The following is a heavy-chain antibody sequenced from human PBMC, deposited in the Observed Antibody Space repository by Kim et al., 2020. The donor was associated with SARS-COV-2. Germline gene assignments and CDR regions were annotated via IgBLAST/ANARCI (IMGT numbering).Heavy chain of an antibody. Sequence: SETLSLTCTVSAGAIANDDYWWAWIRQPPGMGLEWIGSVFRAGTTLYDPSLRSRVSISVDMSNNQFSLNLRSVTAADTAVYYCARHVGGAKHYFYYWGQG. CDR2: VFRAGTT. V-gene: IGHV4-39*01. CDR3: ARHVGGAKHYFYY. D-gene: IGHD1-26*01. CDR1: AGAIANDDYW. J-gene: IGHJ4*02.